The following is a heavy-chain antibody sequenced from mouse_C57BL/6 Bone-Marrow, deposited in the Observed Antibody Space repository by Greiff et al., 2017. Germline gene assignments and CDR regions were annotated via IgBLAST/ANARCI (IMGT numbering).Heavy chain of an antibody. Sequence: QVQLQQSGAELARPGASVKLSCKASGYTFTSYGISWVKQRTGQGLEWIGEIYPRSGNTYYNEKFKGKATLTADKSSSTAYMELRSLTSEDSAVYFCAGWGATVVAPFAYWGQGTLVTVSA. D-gene: IGHD1-1*01. V-gene: IGHV1-81*01. J-gene: IGHJ3*01. CDR3: AGWGATVVAPFAY. CDR2: IYPRSGNT. CDR1: GYTFTSYG.